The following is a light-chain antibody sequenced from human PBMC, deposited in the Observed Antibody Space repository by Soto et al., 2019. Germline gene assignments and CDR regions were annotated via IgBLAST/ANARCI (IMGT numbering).Light chain of an antibody. CDR1: QGITSY. Sequence: IQVTQSPSSLSASVGDRVTITCRASQGITSYLAWYQQKPGKAPKLLIYAASALQTGVSSRFSGSGYGSDFALTISNLQPEDFATYYCQQYENLPTFGQGTRLEIK. J-gene: IGKJ5*01. V-gene: IGKV1-9*01. CDR2: AAS. CDR3: QQYENLPT.